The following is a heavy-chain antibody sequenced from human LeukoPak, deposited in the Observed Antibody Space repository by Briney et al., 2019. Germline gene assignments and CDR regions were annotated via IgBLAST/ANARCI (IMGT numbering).Heavy chain of an antibody. CDR1: GFTFSSYW. Sequence: GGSLRLSCAASGFTFSSYWMSWVRQAPGKGLEWVANIKQDGSEKYYVDSVKGRFTISRDNAKNTLYLHINSLRPEDTAVFYCVRGAYYFYGMDVWGQGTTVTASS. V-gene: IGHV3-7*04. J-gene: IGHJ6*02. D-gene: IGHD3-16*01. CDR2: IKQDGSEK. CDR3: VRGAYYFYGMDV.